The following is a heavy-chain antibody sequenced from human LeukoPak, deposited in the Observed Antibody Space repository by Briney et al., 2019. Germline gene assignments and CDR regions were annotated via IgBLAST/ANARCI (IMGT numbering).Heavy chain of an antibody. CDR2: INGAGSST. CDR1: GFTFSSHG. V-gene: IGHV3-74*01. J-gene: IGHJ1*01. CDR3: ARDLFFSDAGYSSGWRAEYFHY. D-gene: IGHD6-19*01. Sequence: VSLRLSCAASGFTFSSHGMHWVRQAPGKGLVWVSRINGAGSSTSYADSVKGRFTVSRDNAKNTLNLQMNSLRAEDTAVYYCARDLFFSDAGYSSGWRAEYFHYWGQGTLVTVSS.